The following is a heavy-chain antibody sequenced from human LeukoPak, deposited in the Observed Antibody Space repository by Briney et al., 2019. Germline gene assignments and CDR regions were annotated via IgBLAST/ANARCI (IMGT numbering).Heavy chain of an antibody. CDR2: ISGSGGST. CDR3: SLLLLWFGELYYNGMAV. CDR1: GFTFSSYA. Sequence: GGSLRLSCAASGFTFSSYAMGWVRQAPGKGLERVSAISGSGGSTYYVDSVKGRFTIARDNSKNMLYLQMNSLRAEDTAVYYCSLLLLWFGELYYNGMAVWGKGTTVTVSS. D-gene: IGHD3-10*01. V-gene: IGHV3-23*01. J-gene: IGHJ6*04.